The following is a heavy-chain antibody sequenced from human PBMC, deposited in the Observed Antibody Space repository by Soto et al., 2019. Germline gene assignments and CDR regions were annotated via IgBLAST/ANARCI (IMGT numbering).Heavy chain of an antibody. V-gene: IGHV6-1*01. CDR3: ARDWGYYDSSGYYPEYYFDY. D-gene: IGHD3-22*01. CDR2: TYYRSKWYN. CDR1: GDSVSSNSAA. Sequence: SQTLSLTCAISGDSVSSNSAAWNWIRQSPSRGLEWLGRTYYRSKWYNDYAVSVKSRITINPDTSKNQFSLQLNSVTPEDTAVYYCARDWGYYDSSGYYPEYYFDYWGQGTLVTVSS. J-gene: IGHJ4*02.